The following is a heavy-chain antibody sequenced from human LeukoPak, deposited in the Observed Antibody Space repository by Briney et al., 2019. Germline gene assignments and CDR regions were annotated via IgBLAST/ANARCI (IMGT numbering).Heavy chain of an antibody. CDR3: AREVDYYDSSGSLFDY. CDR1: GYTFTSYG. CDR2: ISAYNGNT. Sequence: ASVKVSCKASGYTFTSYGISWVRQAPGQGLEWMGWISAYNGNTNYAQKLQGRVTMTTDTSTSTAYMEPRSLRSDDTAVYYCAREVDYYDSSGSLFDYWGQGTLVTVSS. D-gene: IGHD3-22*01. J-gene: IGHJ4*02. V-gene: IGHV1-18*01.